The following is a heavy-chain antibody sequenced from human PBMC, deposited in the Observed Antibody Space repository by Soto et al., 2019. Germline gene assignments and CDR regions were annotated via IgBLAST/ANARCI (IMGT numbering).Heavy chain of an antibody. CDR3: ARDIGSYAYGEGY. V-gene: IGHV4-4*07. J-gene: IGHJ4*02. CDR2: VYSSGTT. Sequence: PSETLYLTCRVSGGSINSYLWSWIRQPAGKGLEWIGRVYSSGTTDYNPSLNSRATLSVETSKNQFSLKLSSVTAADTAVYYCARDIGSYAYGEGYWGQGIQVTVSS. CDR1: GGSINSYL. D-gene: IGHD3-10*01.